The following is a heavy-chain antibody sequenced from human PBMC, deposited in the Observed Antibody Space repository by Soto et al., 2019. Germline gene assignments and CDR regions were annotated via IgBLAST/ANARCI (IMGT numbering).Heavy chain of an antibody. CDR2: ISAYNGNT. J-gene: IGHJ4*02. D-gene: IGHD1-20*01. CDR3: SGVFVITGPMGFLGAGQYCFDC. V-gene: IGHV1-18*01. Sequence: QVQLVQSGAEVKKPGASVKVSCKASGYTFTSYGISWVRQAPGQGLEWMGWISAYNGNTNYAQKLQGRVTMTTDTSTSTDYMELRSLRSDDTAVYYCSGVFVITGPMGFLGAGQYCFDCWGQGTLVTVSS. CDR1: GYTFTSYG.